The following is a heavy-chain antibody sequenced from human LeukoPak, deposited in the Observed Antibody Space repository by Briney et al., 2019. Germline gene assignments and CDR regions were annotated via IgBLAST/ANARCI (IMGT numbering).Heavy chain of an antibody. V-gene: IGHV4-34*01. CDR1: GGSFSDYY. J-gene: IGHJ5*02. Sequence: SETLSLTCAVYGGSFSDYYWSWIRQPPGKGLEWIGEINHSGSTNYNPSLKSRVTISVDTSKNQFSLKLSSVTAADTAVYYCARRFTYYYGSGSFRPKNWFDPWGQGTLVTVSS. D-gene: IGHD3-10*01. CDR3: ARRFTYYYGSGSFRPKNWFDP. CDR2: INHSGST.